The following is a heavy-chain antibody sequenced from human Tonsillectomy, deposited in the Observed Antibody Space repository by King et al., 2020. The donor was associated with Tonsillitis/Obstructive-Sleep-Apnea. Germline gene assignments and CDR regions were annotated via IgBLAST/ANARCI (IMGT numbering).Heavy chain of an antibody. CDR2: IYYSGTT. CDR1: GGSISSGDRY. Sequence: VPLQESGPGLLKPSETLSLTCTVSGGSISSGDRYWSWIRQHPEQGLEWIGNIYYSGTTNYNPSLRSRLTISVDISKNQVSLNLASVTAADTAIYFCASDDGDSWDYWGQGILVTVSS. V-gene: IGHV4-31*03. J-gene: IGHJ4*02. CDR3: ASDDGDSWDY. D-gene: IGHD3-10*01.